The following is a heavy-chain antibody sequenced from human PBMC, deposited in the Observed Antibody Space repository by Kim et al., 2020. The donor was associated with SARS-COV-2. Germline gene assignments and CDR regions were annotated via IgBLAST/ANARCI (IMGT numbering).Heavy chain of an antibody. J-gene: IGHJ4*02. D-gene: IGHD3-10*01. CDR1: GGSISSGDYY. Sequence: SETLSLTCTVSGGSISSGDYYWSWIRQPPGKGLEWIGYIYYSGSTYYNPSLKSRVTISVDTSKNQFSLKLSSVTAADTAVYYCARGQGYYYGSGSYYNDASDYWGQGTLVTVSS. V-gene: IGHV4-30-4*01. CDR2: IYYSGST. CDR3: ARGQGYYYGSGSYYNDASDY.